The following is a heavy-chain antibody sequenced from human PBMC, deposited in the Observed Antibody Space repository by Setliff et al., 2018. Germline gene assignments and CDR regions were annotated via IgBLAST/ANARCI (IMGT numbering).Heavy chain of an antibody. CDR2: INWNGGST. CDR3: ARYSSGWTGGASDI. D-gene: IGHD6-19*01. V-gene: IGHV3-20*04. Sequence: PGGSLRLSCAASGFAFNNYPMGWVRQAPGKGLEWVSGINWNGGSTGYAGSVKGRFTISRDNAKNSLYLQMNSLRVEDTALYYCARYSSGWTGGASDIWGQGTMVTVSS. J-gene: IGHJ3*02. CDR1: GFAFNNYP.